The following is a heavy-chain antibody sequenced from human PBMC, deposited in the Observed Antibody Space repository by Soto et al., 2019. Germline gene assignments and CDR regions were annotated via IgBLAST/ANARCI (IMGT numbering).Heavy chain of an antibody. J-gene: IGHJ1*01. CDR3: TRPPQRDSSP. Sequence: EVQLVESGGGLVQPGGSLKLSCAASGFTFSGSAMHWVCQASGEGLEWGGRIRSKANSYATAYAASVKGRFTMSRDDSKNTAYLQMNSLKTEDTAVYYCTRPPQRDSSPWGQGTLVTVSS. CDR2: IRSKANSYAT. D-gene: IGHD3-22*01. CDR1: GFTFSGSA. V-gene: IGHV3-73*02.